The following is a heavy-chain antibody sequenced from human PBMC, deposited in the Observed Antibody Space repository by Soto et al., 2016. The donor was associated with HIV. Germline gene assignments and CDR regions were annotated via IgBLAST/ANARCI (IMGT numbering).Heavy chain of an antibody. CDR3: AKDRSISIAAAGTHWYFDL. Sequence: EVQLVESGGGLVQPGGSLRLSCAASGFTFDDYAMHWVRQAPGKGLEWVSGISWNSGSIGYADSVKGRFTISRDNAKNSLYLQMNSLRAEDMALYYCAKDRSISIAAAGTHWYFDLWGRGTLVTVSS. J-gene: IGHJ2*01. CDR1: GFTFDDYA. CDR2: ISWNSGSI. D-gene: IGHD6-13*01. V-gene: IGHV3-9*03.